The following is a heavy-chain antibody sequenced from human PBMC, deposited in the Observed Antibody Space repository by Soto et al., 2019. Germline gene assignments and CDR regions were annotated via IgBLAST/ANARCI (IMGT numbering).Heavy chain of an antibody. CDR1: GYTFTSYG. V-gene: IGHV1-18*01. CDR2: ISAYNGKT. D-gene: IGHD5-12*01. Sequence: QVQLVQSGGEVKKPGASVKLSCTASGYTFTSYGISWVRQAPGQGLEWMGWISAYNGKTNYAQNVEGRVTMTTDTSTRTAYMDLSSLRSDDTAVYYCARGGDVKYYHGMDVWGQGATVTVSS. CDR3: ARGGDVKYYHGMDV. J-gene: IGHJ6*02.